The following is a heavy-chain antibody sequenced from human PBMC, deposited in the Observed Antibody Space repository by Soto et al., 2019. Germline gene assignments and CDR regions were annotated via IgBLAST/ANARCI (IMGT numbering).Heavy chain of an antibody. CDR1: GFTFSSYS. D-gene: IGHD2-2*01. CDR2: ISSSSSTI. J-gene: IGHJ5*02. Sequence: GGSLSLSCAASGFTFSSYSMNWVRQAPGKGLEWVSYISSSSSTIYYADSVKGRFTISRDNAKNSLYLQMNSLRAEDTAVYYCARDPGIVVVPANWFDPWGQGTLVTVSS. V-gene: IGHV3-48*01. CDR3: ARDPGIVVVPANWFDP.